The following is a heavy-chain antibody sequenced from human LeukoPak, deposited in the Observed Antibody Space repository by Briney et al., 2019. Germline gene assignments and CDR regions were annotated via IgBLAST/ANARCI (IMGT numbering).Heavy chain of an antibody. V-gene: IGHV4-61*02. Sequence: KSSETLSLTCTVSGGSISSSSYYWSWIRQPAGKGLEWIGRIYTSGSTNYNPSLKSRVTMSVDTSKNQFSLKLSSVTAADTAVYYCARYSYYYYYYMDVWGKGTTVTVSS. CDR3: ARYSYYYYYYMDV. CDR2: IYTSGST. CDR1: GGSISSSSYY. D-gene: IGHD2-21*01. J-gene: IGHJ6*03.